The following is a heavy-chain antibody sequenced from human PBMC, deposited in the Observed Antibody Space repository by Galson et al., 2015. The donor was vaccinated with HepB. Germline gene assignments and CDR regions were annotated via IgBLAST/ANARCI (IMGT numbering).Heavy chain of an antibody. J-gene: IGHJ5*02. CDR2: IYYSGST. CDR3: ARCWYDFWSGYPPNNWFDP. Sequence: LSLTCTVSGGSISSSSYYWGWIRQPPGKGLEWIGSIYYSGSTYYNPSLKSRVTISVDTSKNQFSLKLSSVTAADTAVYYCARCWYDFWSGYPPNNWFDPWGQGTLVTVSS. CDR1: GGSISSSSYY. V-gene: IGHV4-39*01. D-gene: IGHD3-3*01.